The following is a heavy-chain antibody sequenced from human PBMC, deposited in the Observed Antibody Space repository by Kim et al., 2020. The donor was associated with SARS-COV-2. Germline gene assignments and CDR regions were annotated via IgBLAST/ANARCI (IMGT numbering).Heavy chain of an antibody. Sequence: ASVKVSCKVSEYTLTELSMHWVRQAPGKGLEWMGGFDPEDGETIYAQKFQGRVTMTEYTSTDTAYMELSSLRSEDTAVYYCATPSQIAVAGSGFDYWVQGTVVTVSS. J-gene: IGHJ4*02. CDR3: ATPSQIAVAGSGFDY. V-gene: IGHV1-24*01. CDR1: EYTLTELS. D-gene: IGHD6-19*01. CDR2: FDPEDGET.